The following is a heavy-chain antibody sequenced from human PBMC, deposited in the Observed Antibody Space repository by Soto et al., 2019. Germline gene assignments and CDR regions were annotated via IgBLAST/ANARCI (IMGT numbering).Heavy chain of an antibody. CDR2: IYYSGST. CDR3: ARVATDYDSGSYYFRQIDY. D-gene: IGHD3-10*01. J-gene: IGHJ4*02. Sequence: PSQTLSLTCTVSGDCISRYSRSWIRHPPGKGLEWIGYIYYSGSTNYNPSLKSRVPISVDTSKNQFSLKLSSVSGADTAVYYCARVATDYDSGSYYFRQIDYWGQRTGVGVSS. V-gene: IGHV4-59*01. CDR1: GDCISRYS.